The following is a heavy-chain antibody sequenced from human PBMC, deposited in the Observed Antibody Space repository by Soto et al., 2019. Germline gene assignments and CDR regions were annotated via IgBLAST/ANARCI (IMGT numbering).Heavy chain of an antibody. J-gene: IGHJ4*02. CDR2: SNPNSDGT. CDR3: ARGGHASNWFIDF. Sequence: QVQLVQSGAEVKKPGASVRVSCKTSGYTFTDYYVHWVRQAPGQGLECMGWSNPNSDGTNYVQKFQGRVPMTSDTSISTAYMELTRLTSDDSAIYYCARGGHASNWFIDFWGQGTLVAVSS. D-gene: IGHD6-13*01. V-gene: IGHV1-2*02. CDR1: GYTFTDYY.